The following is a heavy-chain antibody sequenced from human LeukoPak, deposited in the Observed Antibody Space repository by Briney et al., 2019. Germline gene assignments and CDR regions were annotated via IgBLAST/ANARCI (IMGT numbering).Heavy chain of an antibody. CDR3: ARGGSYFDY. CDR1: AYNFANYH. V-gene: IGHV1-69*13. J-gene: IGHJ4*02. Sequence: SVKVSCKASAYNFANYHIHWVRQAPGQGLEWMGGVIPIFGTANYAQKFQGRVTITADESTSTAYMELSSLRSEDTAVYYCARGGSYFDYWGQGTLVTVSS. D-gene: IGHD3-10*01. CDR2: VIPIFGTA.